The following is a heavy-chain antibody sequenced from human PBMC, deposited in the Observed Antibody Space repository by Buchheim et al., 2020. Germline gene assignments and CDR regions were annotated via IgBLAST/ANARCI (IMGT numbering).Heavy chain of an antibody. CDR3: ARVYYYDSSGYYYEPVPRYFDY. V-gene: IGHV4-4*02. J-gene: IGHJ4*02. D-gene: IGHD3-22*01. Sequence: QVQLQESGPGLVKPSGTLSLTCAVSGGSISNNNWWSWVRQPPGKGLEWIGEIYHSGSTNYNPSLKSRVTISVDKSKNQFSLKLSSVTAADTAVYYCARVYYYDSSGYYYEPVPRYFDYWGQGTL. CDR2: IYHSGST. CDR1: GGSISNNNW.